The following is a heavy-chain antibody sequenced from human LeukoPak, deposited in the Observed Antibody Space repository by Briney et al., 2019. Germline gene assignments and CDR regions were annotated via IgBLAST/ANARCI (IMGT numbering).Heavy chain of an antibody. J-gene: IGHJ5*02. CDR2: MNPNSGNT. D-gene: IGHD1-20*01. CDR1: GYTFSNYY. V-gene: IGHV1-8*03. Sequence: ASVKVSCKASGYTFSNYYMHWVRQATGQGLEWMGWMNPNSGNTGYAQKFQGRVTITRNTSISTAYMELSSLRSEDTAVYYCARMVTGTGFDPWGQGTLVTVSS. CDR3: ARMVTGTGFDP.